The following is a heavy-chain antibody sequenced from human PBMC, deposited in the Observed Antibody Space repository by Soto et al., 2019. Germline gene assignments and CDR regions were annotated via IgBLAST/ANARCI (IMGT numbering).Heavy chain of an antibody. D-gene: IGHD2-2*01. Sequence: QVQLVQSGAEVKKPGSPVKVSYKASGGTFSSYAISWVRQAPGQGLEWMGGILPIFGTANYARKFQGRVTITAARSTSTAYMELSSLRSEDTAVYYCARASTLTVHCGSVSCPRMDVWGQGTTVTVSS. J-gene: IGHJ6*02. CDR3: ARASTLTVHCGSVSCPRMDV. V-gene: IGHV1-69*06. CDR2: ILPIFGTA. CDR1: GGTFSSYA.